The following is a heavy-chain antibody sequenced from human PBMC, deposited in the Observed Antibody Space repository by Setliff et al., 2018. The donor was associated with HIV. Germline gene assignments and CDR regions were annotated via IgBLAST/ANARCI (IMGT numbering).Heavy chain of an antibody. J-gene: IGHJ4*02. CDR2: IYASGST. V-gene: IGHV4-61*02. Sequence: PSETLSLTCTVSGGSVNNGSYYWSWIRQPAGKGLEWIGRIYASGSTNYNPSLKSRVTTSVDTSKNQFSLKLGSVTAADTAMYYCARATYYYDSSGYYYKSYYFDYWGQGTLVTVSS. CDR3: ARATYYYDSSGYYYKSYYFDY. CDR1: GGSVNNGSYY. D-gene: IGHD3-22*01.